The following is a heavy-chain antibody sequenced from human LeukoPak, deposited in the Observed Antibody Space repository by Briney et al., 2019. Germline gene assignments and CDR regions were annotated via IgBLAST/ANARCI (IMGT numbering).Heavy chain of an antibody. CDR2: IYPGDSDT. D-gene: IGHD6-13*01. V-gene: IGHV5-51*01. CDR1: GYSFTSYW. Sequence: GESLKIFCKGSGYSFTSYWIGWVRQMPGKGLEWMGIIYPGDSDTRYSPSFQGQVTISADKSISTAYLQWSSLKASDTAMYYCARSPGSSSLNVYFQHWGQGTLVTVSS. CDR3: ARSPGSSSLNVYFQH. J-gene: IGHJ1*01.